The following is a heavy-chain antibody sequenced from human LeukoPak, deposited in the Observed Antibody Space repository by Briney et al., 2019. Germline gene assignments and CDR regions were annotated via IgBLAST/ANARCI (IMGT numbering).Heavy chain of an antibody. V-gene: IGHV3-23*01. D-gene: IGHD2-2*01. CDR3: AKDPYGTRYFDY. CDR1: GFTFSRSA. J-gene: IGHJ4*02. CDR2: LSGSGGDT. Sequence: GGSLRLSCVASGFTFSRSAMSWVRQAPGKGLEWVSSLSGSGGDTYYADSVKGRFTISRDNSKNTVYLQMNSLKAEDTAVYYCAKDPYGTRYFDYWGQGTLVTVSS.